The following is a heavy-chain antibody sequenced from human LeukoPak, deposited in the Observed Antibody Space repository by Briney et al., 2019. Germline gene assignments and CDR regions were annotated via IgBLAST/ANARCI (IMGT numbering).Heavy chain of an antibody. CDR3: ARAVYSYGSGRYMDV. V-gene: IGHV3-74*01. D-gene: IGHD3-10*01. CDR1: GFTFSSYW. Sequence: GGSLRLSCAVSGFTFSSYWMHWVRQAPGKGLVWVSRINSDGSGTNYADSVKGRFTISRDNAKNTLYLQMNSLRAEDTATYYCARAVYSYGSGRYMDVWGKGTTVTVSS. CDR2: INSDGSGT. J-gene: IGHJ6*03.